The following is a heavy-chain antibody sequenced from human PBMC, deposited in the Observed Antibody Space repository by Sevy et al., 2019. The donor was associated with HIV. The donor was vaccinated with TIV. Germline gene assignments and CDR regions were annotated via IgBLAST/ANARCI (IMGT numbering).Heavy chain of an antibody. CDR3: TRGGSMTILSPWDY. D-gene: IGHD3-3*01. Sequence: GGSLRLSCIASGFIYGDYAMNWVRQAPGKGLEWVGLFGRKAFGGKKKYAASVKGRFTISRDDSKSIAYLQMNSLKTEDTAVYYCTRGGSMTILSPWDYWGQGTLVTVSS. CDR1: GFIYGDYA. V-gene: IGHV3-49*04. J-gene: IGHJ4*02. CDR2: FGRKAFGGKK.